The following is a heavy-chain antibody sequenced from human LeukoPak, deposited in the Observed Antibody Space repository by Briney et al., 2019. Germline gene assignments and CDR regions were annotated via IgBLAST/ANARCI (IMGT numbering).Heavy chain of an antibody. CDR1: GFTFSNYA. Sequence: GGSLRLSCAASGFTFSNYALHWVRQAPGKGLEWVTLISYDGINKYYADSVKGRFTISRDNSRNTLYLQMNSLRAEDTAVYYYAKDYGSGSYPRTYFDYWGQGTLVTVSS. CDR2: ISYDGINK. J-gene: IGHJ4*02. V-gene: IGHV3-30*04. D-gene: IGHD3-10*01. CDR3: AKDYGSGSYPRTYFDY.